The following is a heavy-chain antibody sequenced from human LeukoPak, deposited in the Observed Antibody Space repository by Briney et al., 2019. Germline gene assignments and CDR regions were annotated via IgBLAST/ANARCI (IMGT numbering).Heavy chain of an antibody. CDR2: ISSDADAI. D-gene: IGHD4-17*01. V-gene: IGHV3-48*01. CDR1: GLILSSYN. CDR3: ATVSTVTPRF. Sequence: GGSLRLSCAASGLILSSYNMNWVRQAPGKGLEWVSFISSDADAIYYADSLKGRFTISRDSAKNSLYLQMNSLRAEDTAVYYCATVSTVTPRFWGQGTLVTVSS. J-gene: IGHJ4*02.